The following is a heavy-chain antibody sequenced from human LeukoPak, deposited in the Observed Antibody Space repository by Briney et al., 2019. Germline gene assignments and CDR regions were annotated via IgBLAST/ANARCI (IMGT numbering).Heavy chain of an antibody. Sequence: GGSLRLSCAASGFTFSSYAMHWVRQAPGKGLEWVAVISYDGSNKYYADSVKGRFTISRDNSKNTLYLQMNSLRAEDTAVYYCARELYDFTMIVVVIHSDAFDIWGQGTMVTVSS. V-gene: IGHV3-30-3*01. CDR1: GFTFSSYA. CDR2: ISYDGSNK. CDR3: ARELYDFTMIVVVIHSDAFDI. J-gene: IGHJ3*02. D-gene: IGHD3-22*01.